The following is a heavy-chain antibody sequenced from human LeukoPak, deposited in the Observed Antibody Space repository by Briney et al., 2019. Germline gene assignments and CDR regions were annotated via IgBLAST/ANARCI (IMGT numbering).Heavy chain of an antibody. D-gene: IGHD2-15*01. V-gene: IGHV1-2*06. Sequence: ASVKVSCKASGYTVTGYYMHWVRQAPGQGLEWMGRINPNSGGTNYAQKFQGRVTMTRDTSISTAYMEQSRLRSDDTAVYYCATDSEVLGYCSGGSCPPGYWGQGTLVTVSS. CDR2: INPNSGGT. CDR1: GYTVTGYY. CDR3: ATDSEVLGYCSGGSCPPGY. J-gene: IGHJ4*02.